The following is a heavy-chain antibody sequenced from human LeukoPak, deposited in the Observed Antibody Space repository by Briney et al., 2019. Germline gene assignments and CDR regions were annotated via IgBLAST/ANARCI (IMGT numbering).Heavy chain of an antibody. CDR2: INQDGSEK. D-gene: IGHD1-1*01. J-gene: IGHJ4*02. V-gene: IGHV3-7*01. Sequence: GGSLRLSCAASGFTFSSYAMSWVRQAPGKGLEWVANINQDGSEKQFLDSVKGRFTISRDSAENSLYLQMNSLRAEDTAVYFCAKSRSGSANWALQIFDNWGQGTLVTVSS. CDR1: GFTFSSYA. CDR3: AKSRSGSANWALQIFDN.